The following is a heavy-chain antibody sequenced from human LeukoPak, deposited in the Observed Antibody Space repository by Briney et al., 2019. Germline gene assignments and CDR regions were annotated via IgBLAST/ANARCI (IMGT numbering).Heavy chain of an antibody. CDR3: ARESSGYSAYFDY. CDR1: GGSLSSYY. CDR2: IYYSGST. V-gene: IGHV4-59*01. D-gene: IGHD3-22*01. Sequence: SETLSLTCTVSGGSLSSYYWSWIRQPPGKGLEWIGYIYYSGSTNYNPSLKSRVTISVDTSKNQFSLKLSSVTAADTAVYYCARESSGYSAYFDYWGQGTLVTVSS. J-gene: IGHJ4*02.